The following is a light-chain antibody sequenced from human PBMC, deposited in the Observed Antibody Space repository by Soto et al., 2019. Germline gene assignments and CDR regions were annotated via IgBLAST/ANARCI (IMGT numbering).Light chain of an antibody. CDR3: EQYGSSPRT. J-gene: IGKJ1*01. V-gene: IGKV3-20*01. CDR2: DIS. CDR1: QTVSRN. Sequence: EVVMTQSPATLSVSPGERATLSCRASQTVSRNLAWYQQRPGQAPRLLIYDISNRATGIPDRFSGSGSGTDFTLTISRLEPEDFAVYYCEQYGSSPRTFGQGTKVDIK.